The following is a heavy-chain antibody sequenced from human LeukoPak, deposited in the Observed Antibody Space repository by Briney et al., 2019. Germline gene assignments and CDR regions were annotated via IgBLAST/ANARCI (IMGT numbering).Heavy chain of an antibody. CDR2: IYRDVSI. J-gene: IGHJ3*02. Sequence: GGSLRLSCAASGFSVGGNYISWVRQAPGKGLEWVSLIYRDVSIFNADSVKGRFTMSRDNSRNPLDLQMNSLRVEDTAVYFCARDRRRLRGMNGDGDAFDIWGQGTRVSVSS. D-gene: IGHD1-1*01. V-gene: IGHV3-53*01. CDR3: ARDRRRLRGMNGDGDAFDI. CDR1: GFSVGGNY.